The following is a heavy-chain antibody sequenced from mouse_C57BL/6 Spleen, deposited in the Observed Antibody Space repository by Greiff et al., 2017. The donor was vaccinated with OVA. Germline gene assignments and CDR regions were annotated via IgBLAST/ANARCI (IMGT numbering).Heavy chain of an antibody. D-gene: IGHD1-1*01. CDR2: IDPETGGT. J-gene: IGHJ2*01. CDR1: GYTFTDYE. CDR3: TREDYYGSGWNY. V-gene: IGHV1-15*01. Sequence: VQLQQSGAELVRPGASVTLSCKASGYTFTDYEMHWVKQTPVHGLEWIGAIDPETGGTAYNQKFKGKAILTADKSSSTAYMELRSLTSEDSAVYYCTREDYYGSGWNYWGQGTTLTVSS.